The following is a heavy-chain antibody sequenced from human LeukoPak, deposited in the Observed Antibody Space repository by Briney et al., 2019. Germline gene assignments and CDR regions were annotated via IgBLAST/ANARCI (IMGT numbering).Heavy chain of an antibody. CDR1: GFTFSSYA. Sequence: PGGSLRLSCAASGFTFSSYAMSWVRQAPGKGLEWVSAISGSGGSTYYADSVKGRFTISRDNSKNTLYLQMNSLRAEDTAVYYCAKCEVSKTPYYDIQFPLDYWGQGTLVTVSS. J-gene: IGHJ4*02. CDR3: AKCEVSKTPYYDIQFPLDY. V-gene: IGHV3-23*01. D-gene: IGHD3-9*01. CDR2: ISGSGGST.